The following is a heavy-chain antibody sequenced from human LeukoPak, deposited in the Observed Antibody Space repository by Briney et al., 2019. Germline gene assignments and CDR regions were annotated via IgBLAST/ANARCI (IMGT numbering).Heavy chain of an antibody. CDR1: GFTFSSYG. V-gene: IGHV3-30*03. D-gene: IGHD3-22*01. CDR2: ISYDGSNK. CDR3: AREGLYYYDNSKGRAFDI. J-gene: IGHJ3*02. Sequence: GGSLRLSCAASGFTFSSYGMHWVRQAPGKGLEWVAVISYDGSNKYYADSVKGRFTISRDNAKNSLYLQMNSLRAEDTAVYYCAREGLYYYDNSKGRAFDIWGQGTMVTVSS.